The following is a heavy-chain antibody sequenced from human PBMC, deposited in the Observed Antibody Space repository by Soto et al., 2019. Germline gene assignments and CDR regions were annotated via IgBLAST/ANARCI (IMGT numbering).Heavy chain of an antibody. V-gene: IGHV3-15*01. CDR1: GFTFSNAW. D-gene: IGHD1-26*01. CDR3: TTGGATTPTVDYYYYYMDV. CDR2: IKSKTDGGTT. Sequence: ESGGGLVKPGGSLRLSCAASGFTFSNAWMSWVRQAPGKGLEWVGRIKSKTDGGTTDYAAPVKGRFTISRDDSKNTLYLQMNSLKTEDTAVYYCTTGGATTPTVDYYYYYMDVWGKGTTVTVSS. J-gene: IGHJ6*03.